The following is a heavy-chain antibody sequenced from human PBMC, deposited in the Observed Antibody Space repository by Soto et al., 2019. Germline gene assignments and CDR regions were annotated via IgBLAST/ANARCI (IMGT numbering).Heavy chain of an antibody. J-gene: IGHJ3*02. D-gene: IGHD2-15*01. V-gene: IGHV1-45*02. CDR3: ARSRGYCSGGSCSQEKDAFDI. Sequence: QMQMVQSGAEVKKTGSSVKVSCKASGYTFTYRYLHWVRQAPGQALEWMGWITPFNGNTNYAQKFQDIVTITRDKSMSTAYMELSSLRSENTSMYYCARSRGYCSGGSCSQEKDAFDIWCQGTMVTVSS. CDR1: GYTFTYRY. CDR2: ITPFNGNT.